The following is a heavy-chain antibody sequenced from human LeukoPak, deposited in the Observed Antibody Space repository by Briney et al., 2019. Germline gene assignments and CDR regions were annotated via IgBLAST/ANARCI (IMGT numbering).Heavy chain of an antibody. CDR3: ARGGADYGDYSLDY. J-gene: IGHJ4*02. CDR2: ISSSGSTI. CDR1: GFTFSSYE. V-gene: IGHV3-48*03. Sequence: GGSLRLSCAASGFTFSSYEMNWVRQAPGKGLEWVSYISSSGSTIYYADSVKGRFTISRDNAKNSLYLQMNSLGAEDTAVYYCARGGADYGDYSLDYWGQGTLVTVSS. D-gene: IGHD4-17*01.